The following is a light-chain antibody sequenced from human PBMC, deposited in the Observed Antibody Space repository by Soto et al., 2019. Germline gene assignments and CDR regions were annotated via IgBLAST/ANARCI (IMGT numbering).Light chain of an antibody. V-gene: IGKV3-15*01. J-gene: IGKJ4*01. CDR3: QQYNNRPPLT. Sequence: EIVMTQSPGTVSVSPGERATLSCRASQSVSSNLAWYQQRPGQAPRLLIYGASTRATGIPARFSGSGSGKEFTLTISGLQSEDFAVYYCQQYNNRPPLTFGGGTKVDIK. CDR1: QSVSSN. CDR2: GAS.